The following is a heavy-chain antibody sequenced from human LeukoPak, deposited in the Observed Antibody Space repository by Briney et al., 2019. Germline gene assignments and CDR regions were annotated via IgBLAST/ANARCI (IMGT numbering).Heavy chain of an antibody. J-gene: IGHJ4*02. Sequence: SVKVSCKASGGTFSSYAISWVRQAPGQGLEWMGGIIPIFGTANYAQKFQGRVTITADESTSTAYMELSSLRSEDTAVYYCARNGRDGYAYDYWGQGALVTVSS. CDR1: GGTFSSYA. CDR2: IIPIFGTA. D-gene: IGHD5-24*01. V-gene: IGHV1-69*01. CDR3: ARNGRDGYAYDY.